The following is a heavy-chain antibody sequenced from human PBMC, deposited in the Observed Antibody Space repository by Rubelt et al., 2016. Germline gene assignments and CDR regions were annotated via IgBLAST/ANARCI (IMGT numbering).Heavy chain of an antibody. CDR3: ARDGPGITVAGYFDV. J-gene: IGHJ4*02. Sequence: QLQLQESGPGLVKPSETLSLTCTVSGGSISSSSYYWGWIRQPPGKGLEWIGSISYSGSTYYNPSLKSRVTLFVDTSKNQFSLKLNSMTAADTAVYYCARDGPGITVAGYFDVWGQGILVTVSS. CDR1: GGSISSSSYY. CDR2: ISYSGST. D-gene: IGHD6-19*01. V-gene: IGHV4-39*02.